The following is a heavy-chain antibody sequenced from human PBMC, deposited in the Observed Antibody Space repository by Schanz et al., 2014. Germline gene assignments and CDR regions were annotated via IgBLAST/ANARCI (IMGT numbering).Heavy chain of an antibody. D-gene: IGHD3-10*01. CDR3: ARDRAAGYYESGMSYYYYGMDV. CDR2: IWHDGSGK. Sequence: QVQVVESGGGVVQPGRSLRLSCVASGFTFNNYGMHWVRQAPGTGLGWVAVIWHDGSGKYYADSVKGRFTISRDNSKNTLYVEMNSLRAEDTAVYLCARDRAAGYYESGMSYYYYGMDVWGQGATVTVSS. J-gene: IGHJ6*02. V-gene: IGHV3-33*01. CDR1: GFTFNNYG.